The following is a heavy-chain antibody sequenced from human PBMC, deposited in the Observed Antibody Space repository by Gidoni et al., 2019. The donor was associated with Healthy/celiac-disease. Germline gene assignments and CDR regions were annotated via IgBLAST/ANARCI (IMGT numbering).Heavy chain of an antibody. J-gene: IGHJ3*02. CDR1: GFTVSSNY. D-gene: IGHD5-18*01. V-gene: IGHV3-66*02. CDR2: SYSGGST. Sequence: EVQLVESGGGLVQPGGSLRLSCAASGFTVSSNYMSWVRQAPGKGLEWVSVSYSGGSTYYADSVKGRFTISRDNSKNTLYLQMNSLRAEDTAVYYCARAKRGYSYGSDDAFDIWGQGTMVTVSS. CDR3: ARAKRGYSYGSDDAFDI.